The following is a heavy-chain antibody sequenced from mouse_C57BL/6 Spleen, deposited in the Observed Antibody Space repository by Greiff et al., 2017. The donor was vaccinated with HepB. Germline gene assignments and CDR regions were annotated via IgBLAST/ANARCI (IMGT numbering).Heavy chain of an antibody. CDR3: ARTPLYYGSSYWYFDV. V-gene: IGHV1-72*01. J-gene: IGHJ1*03. Sequence: VQLQQPGAELVKPGASVKLSCQASRYTFTSYWMHWVKQRPGRGLEWIGRIDPNSGGTKYNEKFKSKATLTVEKPSSTAYMQRSSLTTEDSAVYYCARTPLYYGSSYWYFDVWGTGTTVTVSS. CDR2: IDPNSGGT. CDR1: RYTFTSYW. D-gene: IGHD1-1*01.